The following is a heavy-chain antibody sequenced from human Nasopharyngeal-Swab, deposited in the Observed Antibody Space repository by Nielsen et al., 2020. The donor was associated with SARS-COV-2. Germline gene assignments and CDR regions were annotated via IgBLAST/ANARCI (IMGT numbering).Heavy chain of an antibody. CDR3: ARSGGRVGTTDFDY. J-gene: IGHJ4*02. CDR1: AFSLSTTGTG. CDR2: IYLDDDK. Sequence: SGPTLVKPTQALTLTCTFSAFSLSTTGTGVGWVRQPPGKGLEWLALIYLDDDKRYNPSLKSRLTITKDTSNDQVILTMTNMDPVDTATYYCARSGGRVGTTDFDYWGQGTLVSVSS. D-gene: IGHD1-26*01. V-gene: IGHV2-5*02.